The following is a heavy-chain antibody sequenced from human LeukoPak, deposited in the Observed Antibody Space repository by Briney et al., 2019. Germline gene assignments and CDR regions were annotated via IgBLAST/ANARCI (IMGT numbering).Heavy chain of an antibody. CDR3: ARGTNWNYGAFDI. D-gene: IGHD1-7*01. V-gene: IGHV3-53*01. CDR2: IYSGGST. Sequence: GGSLRLSCAASGFTVSSNYMSWVRQAPGKGLEWVSVIYSGGSTYYADSVKGRFTISRDNSKNTLYLQMNSLRAEDTAVYYCARGTNWNYGAFDIWGQGTMVTVSS. CDR1: GFTVSSNY. J-gene: IGHJ3*02.